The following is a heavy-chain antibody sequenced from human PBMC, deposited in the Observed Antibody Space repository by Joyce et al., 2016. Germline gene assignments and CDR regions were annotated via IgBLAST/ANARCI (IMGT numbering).Heavy chain of an antibody. V-gene: IGHV4-34*02. J-gene: IGHJ4*02. CDR3: HAAVGNWGRDY. CDR1: GGSFSDYY. Sequence: QVQLQQWGAALLKPSETLSLTCAVYGGSFSDYYWSWIRQSPGKGLQWIGEINDRGTTNYNPSLKSRLTISLDTSKNRFSLNLNSVTAADTAVYYCHAAVGNWGRDYWGQGTLVTVSS. CDR2: INDRGTT. D-gene: IGHD3-16*01.